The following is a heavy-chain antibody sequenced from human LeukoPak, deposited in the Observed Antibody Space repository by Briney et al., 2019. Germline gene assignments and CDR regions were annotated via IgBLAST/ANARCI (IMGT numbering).Heavy chain of an antibody. CDR1: GYTFTSYD. J-gene: IGHJ6*03. Sequence: ASVKVSCKASGYTFTSYDINWVRQATGQGLEWMGWMNPNSGNTGYAQKFQGRVTMTRNTSISTAYMELSSLRSEDTAVYYCARLTVAAIYYYYYMDVWGKGTTVTVSS. CDR2: MNPNSGNT. CDR3: ARLTVAAIYYYYYMDV. D-gene: IGHD6-19*01. V-gene: IGHV1-8*01.